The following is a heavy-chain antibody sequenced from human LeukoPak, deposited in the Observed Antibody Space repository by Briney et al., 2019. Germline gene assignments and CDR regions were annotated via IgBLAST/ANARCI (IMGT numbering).Heavy chain of an antibody. V-gene: IGHV3-64*01. D-gene: IGHD4-17*01. CDR3: ARGDYPGCVDY. Sequence: PGGSLRLSCAASGFTFSSYAVHWVRQAPGKGLEYVSAISSNGGSTYYANSVKGRFTISRDNSKNTLYLQMGSLRAEDMAVYYCARGDYPGCVDYWGQGTLVTVSS. J-gene: IGHJ4*02. CDR1: GFTFSSYA. CDR2: ISSNGGST.